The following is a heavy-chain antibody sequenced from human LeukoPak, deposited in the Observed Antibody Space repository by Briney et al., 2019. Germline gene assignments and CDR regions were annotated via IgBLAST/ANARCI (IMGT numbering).Heavy chain of an antibody. D-gene: IGHD3-10*01. Sequence: GGSLRLSCAASGFTFSSYPMSRARQAPGKGLEWVSTINGDTTYYADSVKGRFAISRDNSRNTLFLQMNSLRAEDTAIYYCAKENSGFDDYWGQGTLVTVSS. J-gene: IGHJ4*02. V-gene: IGHV3-23*01. CDR3: AKENSGFDDY. CDR1: GFTFSSYP. CDR2: INGDTT.